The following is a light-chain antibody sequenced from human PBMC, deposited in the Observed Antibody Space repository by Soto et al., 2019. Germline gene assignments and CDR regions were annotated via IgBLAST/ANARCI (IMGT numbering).Light chain of an antibody. J-gene: IGLJ1*01. Sequence: QSALTQPPSASGSPGQSVTISCTGTSGDVGGYNYVSWYQQHPGKAPKLMIYDVNKRPSGVPDRFSGSKSGNTASLTVSGLQAEDEAYYYCSSHAGSNNPFVFGTGTKVTVL. CDR2: DVN. V-gene: IGLV2-8*01. CDR3: SSHAGSNNPFV. CDR1: SGDVGGYNY.